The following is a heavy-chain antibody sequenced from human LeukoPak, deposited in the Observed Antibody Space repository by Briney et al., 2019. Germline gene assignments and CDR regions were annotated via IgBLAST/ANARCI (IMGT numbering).Heavy chain of an antibody. CDR1: GFTFSSYA. J-gene: IGHJ4*02. CDR3: ARESEERYCSSTSCYVDY. D-gene: IGHD2-2*01. V-gene: IGHV3-23*01. CDR2: ISGSGGNT. Sequence: GGSLRLSCAASGFTFSSYAMSWVRQPPGKGLEWVSIISGSGGNTHYADSVKGRFTISRDNAKNSLYLQMNSLRAGDTAVYYCARESEERYCSSTSCYVDYWGQGTLVTVSS.